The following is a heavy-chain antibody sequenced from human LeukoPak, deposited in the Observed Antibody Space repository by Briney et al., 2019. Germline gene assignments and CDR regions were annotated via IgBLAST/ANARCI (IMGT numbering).Heavy chain of an antibody. CDR1: GGSISSGSFY. J-gene: IGHJ4*02. V-gene: IGHV4-39*01. Sequence: SETLSLTCTVSGGSISSGSFYWGWIRQPPGKGLQWIGSISYSGNTHYNPSLKSRVAISVDTSKTQFSLKLSSVTAADTAVYYCARQGGVGATGFDDCWGQGTLVIVSS. D-gene: IGHD1-26*01. CDR3: ARQGGVGATGFDDC. CDR2: ISYSGNT.